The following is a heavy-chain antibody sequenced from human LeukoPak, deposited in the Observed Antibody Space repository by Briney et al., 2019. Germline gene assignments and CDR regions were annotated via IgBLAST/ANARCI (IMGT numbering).Heavy chain of an antibody. V-gene: IGHV4-34*01. J-gene: IGHJ6*03. CDR3: AREIYSGYAYYMDV. Sequence: SETLSLTCAVYGGSFSGYYWSWIRQPPGKGLEWIGEINHSGSTNYNPSLKSRVTISVDTSKNQFSLKLSSVTAADTAVYYCAREIYSGYAYYMDVWGKGTTVTVSS. CDR1: GGSFSGYY. D-gene: IGHD5-12*01. CDR2: INHSGST.